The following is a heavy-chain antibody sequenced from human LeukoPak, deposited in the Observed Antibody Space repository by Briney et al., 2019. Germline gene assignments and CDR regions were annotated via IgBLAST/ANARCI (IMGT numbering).Heavy chain of an antibody. J-gene: IGHJ4*02. Sequence: ASVKVSYKASGYTFTSYGVSWVRQAPGQGLEWMGWISPYSGNTNYAQKLQGRVTMSTDTSTSTAYMELRSLRSDDTAVYYCARDPDIILVPAAMINDYWGQGTLVTVSS. CDR3: ARDPDIILVPAAMINDY. V-gene: IGHV1-18*01. D-gene: IGHD2-2*01. CDR2: ISPYSGNT. CDR1: GYTFTSYG.